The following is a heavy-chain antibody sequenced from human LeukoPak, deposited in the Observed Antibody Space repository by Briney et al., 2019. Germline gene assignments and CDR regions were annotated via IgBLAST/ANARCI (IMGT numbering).Heavy chain of an antibody. CDR1: GFTFSSYA. CDR3: ARLPLVTAAA. Sequence: GRSLRLSCAASGFTFSSYAMHWVRQAPGKGLEWVAVISYDGSNKYYADSVKGRFTISRDNSKNMLYLQMNSLRAEDTAVYYCARLPLVTAAAWGQGTLVTVSS. CDR2: ISYDGSNK. V-gene: IGHV3-30*04. J-gene: IGHJ5*02. D-gene: IGHD2-21*02.